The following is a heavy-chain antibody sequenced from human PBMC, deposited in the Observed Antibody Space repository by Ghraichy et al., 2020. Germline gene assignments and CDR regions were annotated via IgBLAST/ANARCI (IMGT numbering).Heavy chain of an antibody. CDR1: EYSFTNYY. Sequence: ASVKLSCKTSEYSFTNYYLHWVRQAPGQGLEWMAIVNPHGGSTIYAQKFQGRVTMTRDTSTSTVYMELSSLRSEDTAVYYCAMAVSGEVDFWGQGTLLTVSS. J-gene: IGHJ4*02. V-gene: IGHV1-46*01. D-gene: IGHD6-19*01. CDR3: AMAVSGEVDF. CDR2: VNPHGGST.